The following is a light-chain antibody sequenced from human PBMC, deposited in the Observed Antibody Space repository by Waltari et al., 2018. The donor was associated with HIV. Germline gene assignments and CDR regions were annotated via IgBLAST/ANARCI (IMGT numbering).Light chain of an antibody. Sequence: IQLIQSPSSLSAAVGDRVTITCQASQDISNYLNWYQQKPGKAHKLLIYDASNLETGVPARFSGSGSGTDFTFTISSLQPEDIATYYCQQYDNLRLTFGGGTKVEIK. CDR2: DAS. CDR3: QQYDNLRLT. J-gene: IGKJ4*01. CDR1: QDISNY. V-gene: IGKV1-33*01.